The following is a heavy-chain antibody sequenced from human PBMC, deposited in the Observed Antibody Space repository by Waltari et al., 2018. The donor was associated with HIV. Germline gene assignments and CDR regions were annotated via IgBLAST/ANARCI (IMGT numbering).Heavy chain of an antibody. J-gene: IGHJ5*02. CDR2: MNPNSGNT. D-gene: IGHD3-10*01. CDR3: ARAAPFYYGSGSYGWFDP. V-gene: IGHV1-8*01. Sequence: QVQLVQSGAEVKKPGASVKVSCKASGYTFTSYDINWVRQATGQGLEWMGWMNPNSGNTGYAQKFQGRVTMTRNTSISTAYMGLSSLRSEDTAVYYCARAAPFYYGSGSYGWFDPWGQGTLVTVSS. CDR1: GYTFTSYD.